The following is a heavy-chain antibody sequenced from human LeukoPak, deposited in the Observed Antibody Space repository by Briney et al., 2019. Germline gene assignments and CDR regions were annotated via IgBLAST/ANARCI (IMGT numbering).Heavy chain of an antibody. D-gene: IGHD1-7*01. Sequence: SETLSLTCTVSGGSISSGNYYWSWIRQPPGKGLEWIGYIHHSGSTYYNPSLKSRVAISVDGSKNQFSLRLSSVTAADTAVYYCTREGTGTPMNWFDPWGQGTLVTVSS. CDR3: TREGTGTPMNWFDP. J-gene: IGHJ5*02. CDR2: IHHSGST. CDR1: GGSISSGNYY. V-gene: IGHV4-30-2*01.